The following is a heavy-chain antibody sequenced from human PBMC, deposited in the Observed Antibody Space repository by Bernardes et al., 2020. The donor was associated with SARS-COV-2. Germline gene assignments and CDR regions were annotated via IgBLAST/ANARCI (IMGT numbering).Heavy chain of an antibody. CDR2: IWYDGSNK. Sequence: GGSLRLSCAASGFTFSRSAMHWVRQAPGKGLEWVAVIWYDGSNKYYADSVKGRFTIFRDNAKNTLYLQMNSLRAEDTAVYYCTRDPSGTSPAWGQGTLVTVSS. CDR1: GFTFSRSA. J-gene: IGHJ5*02. V-gene: IGHV3-33*01. D-gene: IGHD1-1*01. CDR3: TRDPSGTSPA.